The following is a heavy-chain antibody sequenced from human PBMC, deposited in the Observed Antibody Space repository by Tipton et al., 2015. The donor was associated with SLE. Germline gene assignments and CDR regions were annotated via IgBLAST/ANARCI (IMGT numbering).Heavy chain of an antibody. J-gene: IGHJ5*02. CDR2: MNPNSGNT. CDR1: GYTFTSYD. V-gene: IGHV1-8*01. D-gene: IGHD6-19*01. CDR3: ARRIAVAGRVWFDP. Sequence: QLVQSGAEVKKPGASVKVSCKASGYTFTSYDINWVRQATGQGLEWMGWMNPNSGNTGYAQKFQGRVTMTRNTSISTAYMELSSMRFEDTGAYYCARRIAVAGRVWFDPWGQGTLVTVPT.